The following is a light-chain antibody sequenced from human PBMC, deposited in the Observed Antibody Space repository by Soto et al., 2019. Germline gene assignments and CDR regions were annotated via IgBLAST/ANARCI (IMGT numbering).Light chain of an antibody. J-gene: IGKJ1*01. CDR3: QQYDSSPWT. CDR2: GAS. Sequence: EIVLTQSPGTLSLSPGERATLSCRASLSVSSSFLAWYQQKPGQAPRLLIYGASTRATGIPDRFSGSGSGTGFTLTISRLEPEDFAVYYCQQYDSSPWTFGQGTKVEIK. CDR1: LSVSSSF. V-gene: IGKV3-20*01.